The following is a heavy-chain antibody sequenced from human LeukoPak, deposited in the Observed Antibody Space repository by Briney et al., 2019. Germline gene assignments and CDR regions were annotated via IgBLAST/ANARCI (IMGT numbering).Heavy chain of an antibody. CDR3: ARGGHIAVAGTFDY. J-gene: IGHJ4*02. Sequence: PSETLSLTCTVSGGSITNYYWSWIRQPPGKGLEWIGFIYYSGTTNYNPSLKSRVTISVDTSKNQFSLKLSSVTAADTAVYYCARGGHIAVAGTFDYWGQGTLVTVSS. CDR1: GGSITNYY. D-gene: IGHD6-19*01. CDR2: IYYSGTT. V-gene: IGHV4-59*01.